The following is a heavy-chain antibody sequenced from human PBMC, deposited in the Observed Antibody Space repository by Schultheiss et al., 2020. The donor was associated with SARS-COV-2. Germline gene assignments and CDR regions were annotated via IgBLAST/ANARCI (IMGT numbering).Heavy chain of an antibody. CDR2: IYHSGST. V-gene: IGHV4-39*07. J-gene: IGHJ6*02. D-gene: IGHD6-19*01. CDR1: GGSISSGGYY. Sequence: SETLSLTCTVSGGSISSGGYYWSWIRQPPGKGLEWIGSIYHSGSTYYNPSLKSRVTISVDKSKNQFSLKLSSVTAADTAVYYCARVRIAVAGTFHYYYGMDVWGQGTTVTVSS. CDR3: ARVRIAVAGTFHYYYGMDV.